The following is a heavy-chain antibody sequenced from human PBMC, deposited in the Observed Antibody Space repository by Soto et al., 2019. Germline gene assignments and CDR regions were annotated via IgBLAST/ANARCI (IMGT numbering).Heavy chain of an antibody. CDR3: AGSITMIVVVITGPFDY. CDR1: GFTFSSYA. CDR2: ISGSGGST. Sequence: GGSLRLSCAASGFTFSSYAMSWVRQAPGKGLEWVSAISGSGGSTYYADSVKGRFTISRDNSKNTLYLQMNSLRAEDTAVYYCAGSITMIVVVITGPFDYWGQGTLVTVSS. J-gene: IGHJ4*02. D-gene: IGHD3-22*01. V-gene: IGHV3-23*01.